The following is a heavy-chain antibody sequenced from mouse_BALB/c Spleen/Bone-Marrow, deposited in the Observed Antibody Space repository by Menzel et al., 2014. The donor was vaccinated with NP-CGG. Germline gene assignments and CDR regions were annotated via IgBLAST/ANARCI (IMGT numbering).Heavy chain of an antibody. CDR1: GFDFSRYW. CDR3: ARLGYYGGFAY. J-gene: IGHJ3*01. CDR2: INPDSSTI. Sequence: EVQLQQSGSGLVQPGGSLKLSCAASGFDFSRYWMSWVRQAPGKGLEWIGEINPDSSTINYSPSLKDKFIISRDNAKNTLYLQMSKVRSEDTALYYCARLGYYGGFAYWGQGTLVTVSA. V-gene: IGHV4-1*02. D-gene: IGHD2-3*01.